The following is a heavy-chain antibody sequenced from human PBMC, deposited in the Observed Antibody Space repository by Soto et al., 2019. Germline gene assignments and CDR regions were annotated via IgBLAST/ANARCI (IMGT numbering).Heavy chain of an antibody. CDR3: ARGPGGYYDSSGYPYYYGMDV. D-gene: IGHD3-22*01. J-gene: IGHJ6*02. CDR1: GYTFTGYY. Sequence: ASVKVSCKASGYTFTGYYMHWVRQAPGQGLEWMGWINPNSGGTNYAQKFQGRVTMTRDTSISTAYMELSRLRSDDTAVYYCARGPGGYYDSSGYPYYYGMDVWGQGTTVTVSS. V-gene: IGHV1-2*02. CDR2: INPNSGGT.